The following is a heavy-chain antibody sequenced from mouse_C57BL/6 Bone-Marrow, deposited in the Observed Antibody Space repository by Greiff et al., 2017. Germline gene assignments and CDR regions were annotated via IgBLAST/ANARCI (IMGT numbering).Heavy chain of an antibody. D-gene: IGHD1-1*01. V-gene: IGHV5-6*01. CDR2: ISSGGSYT. CDR3: ARQRFTSVVADAMDY. CDR1: GFTFSSYG. J-gene: IGHJ4*01. Sequence: EVQLKESGGDLVKPGGSLKLSCAASGFTFSSYGMSWVRQTPDKRLEWVATISSGGSYTYYPDSVKGRFTISRDNAKNTLYLQMSSLKSEDTAMYYGARQRFTSVVADAMDYWGQGTSVTVSS.